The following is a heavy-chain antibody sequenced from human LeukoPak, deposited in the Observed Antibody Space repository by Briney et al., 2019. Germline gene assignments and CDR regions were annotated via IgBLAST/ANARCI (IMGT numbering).Heavy chain of an antibody. V-gene: IGHV3-23*01. J-gene: IGHJ4*02. Sequence: GGSLRLSCAGSGFTFSNYAMSWVRQAPGKGLEWVSSIVSSGGNTFYADSVKGRFTISRDNAKNSLYLQMNSLRAEDTAVYYCARGFSYWGQGTLVTVSS. CDR2: IVSSGGNT. CDR3: ARGFSY. CDR1: GFTFSNYA.